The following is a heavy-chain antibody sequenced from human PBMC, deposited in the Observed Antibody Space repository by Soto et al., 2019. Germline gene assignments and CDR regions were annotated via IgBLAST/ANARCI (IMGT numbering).Heavy chain of an antibody. J-gene: IGHJ4*02. CDR3: AGGTFGGGYFDY. V-gene: IGHV4-59*01. Sequence: QVQLQESGPGLVKPSETLSLTCTVSGGSISSYYWSWIRQPPGKGLEWIGYIYYSGSTNYNPSLKSRVTISVDTSKNQFSLKLSSVTAADTAVYYCAGGTFGGGYFDYWGQGTLVTVSS. CDR1: GGSISSYY. D-gene: IGHD3-16*01. CDR2: IYYSGST.